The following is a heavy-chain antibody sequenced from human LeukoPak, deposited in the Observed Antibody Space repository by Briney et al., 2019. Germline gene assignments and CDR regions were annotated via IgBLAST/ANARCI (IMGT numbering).Heavy chain of an antibody. CDR1: GGSIGSSSYY. CDR3: ARMWASYSSGWYFDN. Sequence: PSETLSLTCTVSGGSIGSSSYYWVWIRQPPEKGLEWIGNIHSDGSPKYSPSLKSRVSTSVDTSNNQFSLKLSSLTAADTAVYYCARMWASYSSGWYFDNWGQGTLVTVSS. V-gene: IGHV4-39*01. CDR2: IHSDGSP. J-gene: IGHJ4*02. D-gene: IGHD6-19*01.